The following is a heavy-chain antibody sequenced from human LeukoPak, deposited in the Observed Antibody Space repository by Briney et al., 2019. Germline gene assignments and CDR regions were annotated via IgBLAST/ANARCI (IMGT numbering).Heavy chain of an antibody. Sequence: SETLSLTCTVSGGSINSYYWSWIRQPPGKGLEWIGYIYYSGSTNYNPSLKSRVTISVDTSKNQFSLKLSSVTAADTAIYYCARRVASRPVYCFDYWGRGKLVTVSS. J-gene: IGHJ4*02. V-gene: IGHV4-59*01. CDR3: ARRVASRPVYCFDY. D-gene: IGHD2-15*01. CDR1: GGSINSYY. CDR2: IYYSGST.